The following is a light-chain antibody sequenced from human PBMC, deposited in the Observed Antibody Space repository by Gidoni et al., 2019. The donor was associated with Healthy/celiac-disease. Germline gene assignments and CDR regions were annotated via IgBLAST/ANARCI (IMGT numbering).Light chain of an antibody. Sequence: IQLTQSPSSLSASVGDRVTITCRASQSISSYVNWYQQKPGKAPKLLIYAASRLQSGVPSRFTGSGSGTDFTLTISSLQPEDFATYYCQQSYSTPLTFGGGTKVEIK. J-gene: IGKJ4*01. V-gene: IGKV1-39*01. CDR3: QQSYSTPLT. CDR2: AAS. CDR1: QSISSY.